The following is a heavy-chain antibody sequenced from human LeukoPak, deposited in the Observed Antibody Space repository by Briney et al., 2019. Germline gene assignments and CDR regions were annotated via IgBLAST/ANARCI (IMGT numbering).Heavy chain of an antibody. CDR1: GGSISSSSYY. D-gene: IGHD2-2*01. J-gene: IGHJ5*02. CDR3: ARRLGDIVVVPAANWFDP. Sequence: SETLSLTCTVSGGSISSSSYYWGWIRQPPGKGLEWIGSIYYSGSTYYNPSLKSRVTISVDTSKNQFSLKLSSVTAADTAVYYCARRLGDIVVVPAANWFDPWGPGTLVTVSS. V-gene: IGHV4-39*01. CDR2: IYYSGST.